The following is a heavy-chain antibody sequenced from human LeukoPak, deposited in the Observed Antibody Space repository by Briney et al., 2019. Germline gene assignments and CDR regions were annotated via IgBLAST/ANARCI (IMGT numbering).Heavy chain of an antibody. Sequence: KSLQIPCKSSGDIFISYWIGWVRHMPGKGLEWMGIIYPGDSNVKYSPSFQGQLTISADESINSVYLQWSSVKASGTAMYYCAREKWGSGDYWGQGTLVTVSS. J-gene: IGHJ4*02. D-gene: IGHD3-10*01. V-gene: IGHV5-51*01. CDR1: GDIFISYW. CDR3: AREKWGSGDY. CDR2: IYPGDSNV.